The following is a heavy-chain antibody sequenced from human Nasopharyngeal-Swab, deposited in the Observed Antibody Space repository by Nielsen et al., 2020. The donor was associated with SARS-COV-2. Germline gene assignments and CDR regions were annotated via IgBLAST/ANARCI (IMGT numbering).Heavy chain of an antibody. J-gene: IGHJ5*02. CDR3: ATWGPTYYGRNWFDP. D-gene: IGHD2/OR15-2a*01. V-gene: IGHV1-18*01. Sequence: ASVKVSCKASGYTFTSYGISWVRQAPGQGLEWMGWISAYNGNTNYAQKLQGRVTMTTDTSTSTAYMELSSLRSEDTAVYYCATWGPTYYGRNWFDPWGQGTLVTVSS. CDR1: GYTFTSYG. CDR2: ISAYNGNT.